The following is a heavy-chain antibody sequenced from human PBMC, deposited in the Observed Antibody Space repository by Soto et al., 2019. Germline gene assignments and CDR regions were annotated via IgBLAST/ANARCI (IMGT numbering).Heavy chain of an antibody. CDR1: DGSLSPSDYY. J-gene: IGHJ4*02. Sequence: ASETLSLTCTVSDGSLSPSDYYWGWIRQPPRKGLEWIASIYYSGSAYYGPSLKSRVTISIDTSKNQFSLKLTSLTAADTAVYYCARHPAGLRYFDYWGPGTLVTVSS. CDR3: ARHPAGLRYFDY. V-gene: IGHV4-39*01. CDR2: IYYSGSA. D-gene: IGHD3-9*01.